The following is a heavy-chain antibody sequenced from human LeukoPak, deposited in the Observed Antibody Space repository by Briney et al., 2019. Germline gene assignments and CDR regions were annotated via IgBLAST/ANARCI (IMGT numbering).Heavy chain of an antibody. J-gene: IGHJ4*02. Sequence: PGGSLRLSCAASGFTFSSYAMSWVRQAPGKGLEWVSTITGNGGSTYYADSMQDRFTISRDNSKNTLYPQMNSLRAEDTAVYYCAKVSPFYLVIRPGPDYWGQGTLVTVSS. CDR2: ITGNGGST. CDR1: GFTFSSYA. CDR3: AKVSPFYLVIRPGPDY. D-gene: IGHD2-2*01. V-gene: IGHV3-23*01.